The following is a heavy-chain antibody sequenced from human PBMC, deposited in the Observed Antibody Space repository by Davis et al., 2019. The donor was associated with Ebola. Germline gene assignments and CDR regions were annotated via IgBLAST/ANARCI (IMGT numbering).Heavy chain of an antibody. J-gene: IGHJ3*02. CDR3: AKDLVTMTYAFDI. D-gene: IGHD3-22*01. Sequence: GGSLRLSCAASGFTFSSYSMNWVRQAPGKGLEWVSYISSSSSTIYYADSVKGRFTISRDNSKNTLYLQMNSLRAEDTAVYYCAKDLVTMTYAFDIWGQGTMVTVSS. CDR2: ISSSSSTI. V-gene: IGHV3-48*01. CDR1: GFTFSSYS.